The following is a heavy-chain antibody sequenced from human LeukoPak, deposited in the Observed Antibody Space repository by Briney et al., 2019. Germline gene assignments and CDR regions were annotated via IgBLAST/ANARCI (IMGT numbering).Heavy chain of an antibody. CDR3: ARYSIAAASYAFDI. Sequence: KPSETLPLTCTVSGGSISSYYWSWIRQPPGKGLEWIGYIQYSGSTNYNPSLKSRVTISVDTSKNQFSLKLSSVTAADTAVYYCARYSIAAASYAFDIWGQGTMVTVSS. V-gene: IGHV4-59*08. CDR1: GGSISSYY. J-gene: IGHJ3*02. CDR2: IQYSGST. D-gene: IGHD6-13*01.